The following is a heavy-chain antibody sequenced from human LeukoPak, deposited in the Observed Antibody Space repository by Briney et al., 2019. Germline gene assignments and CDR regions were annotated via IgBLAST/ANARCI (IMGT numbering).Heavy chain of an antibody. CDR3: ARSHGYSSSYFDY. V-gene: IGHV3-21*01. CDR2: ISSSSSCI. J-gene: IGHJ4*02. CDR1: GFTFSSYS. Sequence: GGSLRLSCATSGFTFSSYSMNWVRQAPGKGLEWVSSISSSSSCIYYADSVKGRFTISRDNAKNSLYLQMNSLRAEDTAVYYCARSHGYSSSYFDYWGQGTLVTVSS. D-gene: IGHD6-13*01.